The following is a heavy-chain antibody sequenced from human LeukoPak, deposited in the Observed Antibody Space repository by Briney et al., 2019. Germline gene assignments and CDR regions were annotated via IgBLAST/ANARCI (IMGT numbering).Heavy chain of an antibody. J-gene: IGHJ4*02. CDR2: INPNSGGT. Sequence: ASVKVSCKASGYTFTSYGISWVRQAPGQGPEWMGWINPNSGGTNYAQKFQGWVTMTRDTSISTAYMELSRLRSDDTAVYYCARDRNSSDFDYWGQGTLVTVSS. CDR1: GYTFTSYG. CDR3: ARDRNSSDFDY. V-gene: IGHV1-2*04. D-gene: IGHD2-2*01.